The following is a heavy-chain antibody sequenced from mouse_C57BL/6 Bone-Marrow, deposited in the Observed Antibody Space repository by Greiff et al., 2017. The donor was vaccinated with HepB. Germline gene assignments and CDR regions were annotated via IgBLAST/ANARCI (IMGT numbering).Heavy chain of an antibody. D-gene: IGHD1-1*01. CDR2: INPNYGTT. V-gene: IGHV1-39*01. CDR3: TKGLYYYGSSFPFAY. J-gene: IGHJ3*01. Sequence: EVQLQQSGPELVQPGASVKISCTASGYSFTDYNMNWVKQSNGKSLEWIGVINPNYGTTSYNQKFKGKATLTVDQSSSTAYMQLNSLTSEDSAVYYCTKGLYYYGSSFPFAYWGQGTLVTVSA. CDR1: GYSFTDYN.